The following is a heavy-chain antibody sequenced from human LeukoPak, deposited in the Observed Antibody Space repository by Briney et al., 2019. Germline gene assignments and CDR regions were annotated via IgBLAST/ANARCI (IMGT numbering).Heavy chain of an antibody. Sequence: SETLSLTCAVYGGSFSGYYWSWIRQPPGKGLEWIGEINHSGITNYNPSLKSRVTISVDTSKNQFSLKLSSGTAADTAVYYCAREADYYFDYWGQGTLVTVSS. CDR3: AREADYYFDY. D-gene: IGHD6-25*01. V-gene: IGHV4-34*01. J-gene: IGHJ4*02. CDR2: INHSGIT. CDR1: GGSFSGYY.